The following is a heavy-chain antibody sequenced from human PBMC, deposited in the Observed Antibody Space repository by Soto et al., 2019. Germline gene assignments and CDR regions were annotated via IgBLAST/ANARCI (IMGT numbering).Heavy chain of an antibody. CDR1: GFTICSKS. V-gene: IGHV3-23*01. J-gene: IGHJ4*02. D-gene: IGHD6-19*01. CDR2: ISGSGGST. CDR3: AKDSEQWLVTYYFDY. Sequence: GGSLKLSSEDSGFTICSKSLCWVRQAPGKGLEWVSAISGSGGSTYYADSAKGRFTISRDNSKNTLYLQMNSLRAEDTAVYYCAKDSEQWLVTYYFDYWGQGTLVTVSS.